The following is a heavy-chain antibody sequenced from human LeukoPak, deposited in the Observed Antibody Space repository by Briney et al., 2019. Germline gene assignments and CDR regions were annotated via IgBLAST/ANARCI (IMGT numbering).Heavy chain of an antibody. Sequence: SETLSLTCTVSGVSISSYYWSRIRQPPGKGLEGIWYIYYSWSTNYNPSLKSRVTISVDTSKNQFSLKLSSVTAADTAVYYCAYSSSSFDYWGQGTLVTVSS. D-gene: IGHD6-6*01. J-gene: IGHJ4*02. CDR2: IYYSWST. V-gene: IGHV4-59*01. CDR3: AYSSSSFDY. CDR1: GVSISSYY.